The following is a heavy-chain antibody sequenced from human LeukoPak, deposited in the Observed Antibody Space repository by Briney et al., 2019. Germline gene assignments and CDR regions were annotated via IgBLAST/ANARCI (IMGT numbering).Heavy chain of an antibody. CDR1: GFTFSDYY. J-gene: IGHJ4*02. V-gene: IGHV3-11*01. Sequence: PGGSLRLSCAASGFTFSDYYMSWIRQAPGKGLEWVSYISSSGSTIYYADSVKGRFTISRDNAKNSLYLQMNSLRAEDTAVYYCAREWYYYDSSGYYVGEFDYWGQGTLVTVSS. CDR3: AREWYYYDSSGYYVGEFDY. CDR2: ISSSGSTI. D-gene: IGHD3-22*01.